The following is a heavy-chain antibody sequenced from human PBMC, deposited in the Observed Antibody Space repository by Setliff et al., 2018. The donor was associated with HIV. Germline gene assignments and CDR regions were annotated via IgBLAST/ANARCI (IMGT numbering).Heavy chain of an antibody. CDR1: SYTFTRYG. J-gene: IGHJ5*02. D-gene: IGHD2-2*01. Sequence: GSVKVSCKASSYTFTRYGISWVRQAPGQGLEWMGWINVNSGATKYAQKFRDRVTMTEDTSTDTAYMELTSLRSEDTAMYYCAPVSSGWFDPWGQGTLVTVSS. V-gene: IGHV1-18*01. CDR2: INVNSGAT. CDR3: APVSSGWFDP.